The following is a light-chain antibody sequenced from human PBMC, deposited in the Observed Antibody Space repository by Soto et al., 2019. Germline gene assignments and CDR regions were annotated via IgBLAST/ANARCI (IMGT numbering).Light chain of an antibody. CDR1: SSDVGGYNH. J-gene: IGLJ1*01. Sequence: QSVLTQPASVSGSPGQSITISCTGTSSDVGGYNHVSWYQHYPGKAPKLIIYDVTNRPSGVSNRFSGSQSGNTASLNIAGLQAEDEADYYCCSYSNCITPAYVFGTGTKVTVL. CDR2: DVT. CDR3: CSYSNCITPAYV. V-gene: IGLV2-14*03.